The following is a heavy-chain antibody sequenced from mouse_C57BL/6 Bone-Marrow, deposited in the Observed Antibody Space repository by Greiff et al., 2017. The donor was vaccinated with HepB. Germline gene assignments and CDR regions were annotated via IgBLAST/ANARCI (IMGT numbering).Heavy chain of an antibody. D-gene: IGHD1-1*01. J-gene: IGHJ1*03. CDR1: GYTFTSYW. Sequence: QVQLQQPGAELVKPGASVKMSCKASGYTFTSYWITWVKQRPGQGLEWIGDIYPGSGSTNYNEKFKSKATLTVDTSTSTAYMQLSSLTSEDSAVYYCARRYYGSSWYFDVWGTGTTVTVSS. CDR3: ARRYYGSSWYFDV. V-gene: IGHV1-55*01. CDR2: IYPGSGST.